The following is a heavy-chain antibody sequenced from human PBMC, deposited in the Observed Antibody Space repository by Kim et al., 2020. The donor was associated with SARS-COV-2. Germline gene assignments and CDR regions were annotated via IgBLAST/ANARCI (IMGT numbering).Heavy chain of an antibody. CDR1: GGSISSYY. J-gene: IGHJ6*02. D-gene: IGHD4-17*01. V-gene: IGHV4-59*01. CDR2: IYYSGST. Sequence: SETLSLTCTVSGGSISSYYWSWIRQPPGKGLEWIGYIYYSGSTNYNPSLKSRVTISVDTSKNQFSLKLSSVTAADTAVYYCARGPYDYGDYVLGYYYYGMDVWGQGTTVTVSS. CDR3: ARGPYDYGDYVLGYYYYGMDV.